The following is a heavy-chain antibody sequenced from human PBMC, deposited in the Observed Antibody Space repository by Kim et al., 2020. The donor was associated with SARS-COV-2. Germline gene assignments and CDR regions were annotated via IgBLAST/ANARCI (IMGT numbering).Heavy chain of an antibody. CDR2: IYSGGST. CDR1: GFTVSSNY. Sequence: GGSLRLSCAASGFTVSSNYMSWVRQAPGKGLEWVSVIYSGGSTYYADSVKGRFTISRDNSKNTLYLQMNSLRAEDTAVYYCASPGFGEFKQTGGGMDVWGQGTTVTVSS. CDR3: ASPGFGEFKQTGGGMDV. D-gene: IGHD3-10*01. V-gene: IGHV3-53*01. J-gene: IGHJ6*02.